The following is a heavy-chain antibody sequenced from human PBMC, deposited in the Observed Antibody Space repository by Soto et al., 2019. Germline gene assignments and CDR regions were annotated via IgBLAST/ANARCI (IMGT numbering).Heavy chain of an antibody. D-gene: IGHD2-2*01. CDR1: GYCLSSGYQ. Sequence: PSGSLSLTCSVAGYCLSSGYQSAFIRHPPGKGLEWLGSVHYSGNTYYNPSLKSRLTISVDKSKNQFSLNLSSVTAADTAVYYWARQDRVVPAGQWFDTWRPGTL. J-gene: IGHJ5*02. V-gene: IGHV4-38-2*02. CDR3: ARQDRVVPAGQWFDT. CDR2: VHYSGNT.